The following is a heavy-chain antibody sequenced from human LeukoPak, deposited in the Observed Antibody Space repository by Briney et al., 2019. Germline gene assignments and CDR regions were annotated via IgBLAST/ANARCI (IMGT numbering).Heavy chain of an antibody. D-gene: IGHD2-21*01. CDR3: ARSHSAV. CDR2: IHYSGST. J-gene: IGHJ6*04. CDR1: GGSISSYY. Sequence: SETLSLTCTVSGGSISSYYWSWIRQPPGKGLEWIGYIHYSGSTSYNPSLRSRVTISVDTSKNQFSLKLSSVTAADTAVYYCARSHSAVWGKGTTVTVSS. V-gene: IGHV4-59*01.